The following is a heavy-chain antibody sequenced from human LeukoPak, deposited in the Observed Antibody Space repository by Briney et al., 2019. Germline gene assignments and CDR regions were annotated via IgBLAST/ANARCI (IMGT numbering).Heavy chain of an antibody. CDR1: GGSISSSSYY. CDR2: IYYSGST. D-gene: IGHD1-14*01. J-gene: IGHJ4*02. CDR3: ARDSWPEVVRFDY. V-gene: IGHV4-39*07. Sequence: SETLFLTCTVSGGSISSSSYYWGWIRQPPGKGLEWIGSIYYSGSTYYNPSLKSRVTISVDTSKNQFSLKLSSVTAADTAVYFCARDSWPEVVRFDYWGQGTLVTVSS.